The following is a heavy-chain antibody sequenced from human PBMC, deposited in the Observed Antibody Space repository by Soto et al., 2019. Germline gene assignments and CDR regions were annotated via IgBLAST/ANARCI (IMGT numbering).Heavy chain of an antibody. CDR1: VFTFSSYG. CDR3: ARDQERIVVVAVAALQX. CDR2: IGDDGSNK. V-gene: IGHV3-33*01. D-gene: IGHD2-2*01. Sequence: SLILASAASVFTFSSYGMHWVRQAPGNGLEGVGVIGDDGSNKYYGDSVKGRFTISRDNSKNTLYLQMNSLRAEDTAVYYCARDQERIVVVAVAALQXWGQGTLVTVSX. J-gene: IGHJ4*02.